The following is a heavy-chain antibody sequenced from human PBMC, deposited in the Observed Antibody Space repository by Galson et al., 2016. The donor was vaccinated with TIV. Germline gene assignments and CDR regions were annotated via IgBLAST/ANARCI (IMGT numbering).Heavy chain of an antibody. CDR3: ARAAGRNGATCHATCESFDF. V-gene: IGHV6-1*01. D-gene: IGHD3-10*01. CDR1: GDSVSSNSAA. Sequence: CAISGDSVSSNSAAWNWIRQSPSRGLEWLGRTYCRSRCYYDYAVSLESRITTESDTSKNQFSLQLNSVTSDDTAVYYCARAAGRNGATCHATCESFDFWGQGTKVTVSS. J-gene: IGHJ3*01. CDR2: TYCRSRCYY.